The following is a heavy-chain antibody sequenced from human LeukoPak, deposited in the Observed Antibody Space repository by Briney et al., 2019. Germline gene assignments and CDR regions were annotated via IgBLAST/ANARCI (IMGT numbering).Heavy chain of an antibody. CDR2: IKQDGSEK. D-gene: IGHD6-19*01. CDR1: GFTFSSYW. Sequence: GGSLRLSCAASGFTFSSYWMSWVRQAPGKGLEWVANIKQDGSEKYYVDSVKGRFTISRDNAKNSLYLQMNSLRAEDTAVYYCARDVVQWPGAPSFDSWGQGILVTVSS. V-gene: IGHV3-7*03. CDR3: ARDVVQWPGAPSFDS. J-gene: IGHJ4*02.